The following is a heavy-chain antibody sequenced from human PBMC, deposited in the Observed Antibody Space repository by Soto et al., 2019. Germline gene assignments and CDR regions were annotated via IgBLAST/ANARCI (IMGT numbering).Heavy chain of an antibody. CDR2: INPNSGGT. CDR1: GYTFTGYY. J-gene: IGHJ6*02. CDR3: ARDEKAAAGYPYYYYYGMAV. V-gene: IGHV1-2*04. Sequence: ASVKVSCKASGYTFTGYYMHWVRQAPGQGLEWMGWINPNSGGTNYAQKFQGWVTMTRDTSISTAYMELSRLRSDDTAVYYCARDEKAAAGYPYYYYYGMAVWGQGTTVTVSS. D-gene: IGHD6-13*01.